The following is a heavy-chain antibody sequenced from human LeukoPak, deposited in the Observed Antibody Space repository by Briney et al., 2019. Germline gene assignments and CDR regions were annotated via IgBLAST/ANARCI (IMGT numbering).Heavy chain of an antibody. CDR2: IYYTGIA. J-gene: IGHJ4*02. D-gene: IGHD2-21*02. CDR1: DGSITRSSYY. V-gene: IGHV4-39*01. Sequence: SETLSLTRTVSDGSITRSSYYWGWIRQTPGEGLDWIGSIYYTGIAYYNPSLQGRVTMSVDTSKNQFSLKLNSVTVADTAVYYCARLRVTTGFDYWDQGIPVTASS. CDR3: ARLRVTTGFDY.